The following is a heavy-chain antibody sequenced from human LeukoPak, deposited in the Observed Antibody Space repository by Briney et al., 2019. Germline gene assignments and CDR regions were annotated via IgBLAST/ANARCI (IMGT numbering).Heavy chain of an antibody. CDR3: ARDSSGWYSDYFDY. CDR2: ISSSSSYI. Sequence: GGSLRLSCAASGFTFSSYSMNWFRQAPGKGLEWVSSISSSSSYIYYADSVKGRFTISRDNAKNSLYLQMNSLRAEDTAVYYCARDSSGWYSDYFDYWGQGTLVTVSS. CDR1: GFTFSSYS. D-gene: IGHD6-19*01. V-gene: IGHV3-21*01. J-gene: IGHJ4*02.